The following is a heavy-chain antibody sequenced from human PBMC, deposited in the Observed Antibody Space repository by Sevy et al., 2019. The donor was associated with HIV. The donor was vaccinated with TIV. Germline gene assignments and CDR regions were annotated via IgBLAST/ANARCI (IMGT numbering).Heavy chain of an antibody. Sequence: GGSLRLSCVASEFIFNDAWMHWVRQAPGKGLEWVGRIKSNIDGAAIDYAAPVKGRFTISRDDSKNTVFLQMNTLKSGATAVYFCPPKGRDCSGIGCQISWGQGTQVAVSS. D-gene: IGHD2-15*01. V-gene: IGHV3-15*01. CDR2: IKSNIDGAAI. J-gene: IGHJ5*02. CDR3: PPKGRDCSGIGCQIS. CDR1: EFIFNDAW.